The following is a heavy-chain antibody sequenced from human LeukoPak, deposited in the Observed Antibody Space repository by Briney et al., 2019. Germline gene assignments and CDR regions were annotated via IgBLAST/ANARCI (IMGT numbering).Heavy chain of an antibody. CDR2: IKKDGSEE. J-gene: IGHJ4*02. CDR1: GLTFSEFW. V-gene: IGHV3-7*05. D-gene: IGHD6-19*01. Sequence: GGSLRLSCLVSGLTFSEFWMTWVRQAPGKGLEWVASIKKDGSEEHYLDPVKGRFTISRDNAKASLYLQLNSLYAEDTAIYYCAIYGIAVPALDFWGQGTLVTVSS. CDR3: AIYGIAVPALDF.